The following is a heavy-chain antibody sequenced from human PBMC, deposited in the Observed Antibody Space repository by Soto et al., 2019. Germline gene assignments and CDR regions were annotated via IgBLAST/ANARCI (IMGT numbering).Heavy chain of an antibody. Sequence: QVQLVQSGDEVKKPGASVKVSCKASGYIFVNYGIAWVRQAPGQGLEWMGWISPYTGNTHSATKVQGRLTMTTDTCPRTASMDLGSLTSDDTAVYYCVMVDNYVTPTPQDVWGQGTTVTVSS. D-gene: IGHD3-16*01. CDR3: VMVDNYVTPTPQDV. CDR1: GYIFVNYG. CDR2: ISPYTGNT. V-gene: IGHV1-18*01. J-gene: IGHJ6*02.